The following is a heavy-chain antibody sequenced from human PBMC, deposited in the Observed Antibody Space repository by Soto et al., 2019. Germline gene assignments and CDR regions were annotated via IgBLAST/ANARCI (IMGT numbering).Heavy chain of an antibody. Sequence: SVKVSCKASGGTFSSCAISWVRQAPGQGLEWMGGIIPIFGTANYAQKFQGRVTITADKSTSTAYVELSSLRSEDTAVYYCARSPPWGYDISAFLDAFEIWGQGTLVTVSS. J-gene: IGHJ3*02. CDR1: GGTFSSCA. D-gene: IGHD3-22*01. V-gene: IGHV1-69*06. CDR3: ARSPPWGYDISAFLDAFEI. CDR2: IIPIFGTA.